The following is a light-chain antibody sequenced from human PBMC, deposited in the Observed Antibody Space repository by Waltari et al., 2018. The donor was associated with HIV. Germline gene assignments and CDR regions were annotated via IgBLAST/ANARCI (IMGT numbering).Light chain of an antibody. V-gene: IGKV3-15*01. Sequence: VMTQSPATVSVSPGERVTLSCRASQTIHSNLVWYQKRADQAPRLLIYDASTRATGIPARFSGSGSGTEFTLTINNLQSEDSAIYYCQQYNNWPRTFGQGTKVQIK. CDR3: QQYNNWPRT. J-gene: IGKJ1*01. CDR2: DAS. CDR1: QTIHSN.